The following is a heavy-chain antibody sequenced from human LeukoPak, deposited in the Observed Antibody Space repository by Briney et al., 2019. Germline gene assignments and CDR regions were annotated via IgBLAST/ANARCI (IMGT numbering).Heavy chain of an antibody. V-gene: IGHV1-2*02. CDR3: ARTPVTVIRGVIEDGMDV. CDR1: GYTFTGYY. CDR2: INPNTGRT. J-gene: IGHJ6*02. Sequence: GASVKVSCKASGYTFTGYYMHWVRQAPGQGLEWMGWINPNTGRTNYAENFQGRVTMTRDTSVSTAYMDLSRLGSDDTAVYYCARTPVTVIRGVIEDGMDVWGQGTTVTVSS. D-gene: IGHD3-10*01.